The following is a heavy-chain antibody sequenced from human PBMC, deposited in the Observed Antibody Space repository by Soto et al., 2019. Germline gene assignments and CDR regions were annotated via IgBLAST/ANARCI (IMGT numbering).Heavy chain of an antibody. CDR2: ISPYTGNT. CDR3: VMVDNYVTPTPQDV. J-gene: IGHJ6*02. V-gene: IGHV1-18*01. Sequence: QVQLVQSGDEVKKPGASVKVSCKASGYIFVNYGIAWVRQAPGQGLEWMGWISPYTGNTHSATKVQGRLTMTTDTSTSAAYMDLGSLTSDDTAVYYCVMVDNYVTPTPQDVWGQGTTVTVSS. CDR1: GYIFVNYG. D-gene: IGHD3-16*01.